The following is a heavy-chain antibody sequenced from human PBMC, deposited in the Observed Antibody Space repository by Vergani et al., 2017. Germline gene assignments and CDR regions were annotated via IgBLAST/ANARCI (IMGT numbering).Heavy chain of an antibody. CDR3: ARAPRIAAAGTGFAFDI. J-gene: IGHJ3*02. V-gene: IGHV3-30*04. CDR1: GFTFSSYA. CDR2: ISYDGSNK. D-gene: IGHD6-13*01. Sequence: QVQLVESGGGVVQPGRSLRLSCAASGFTFSSYAMHWVRQAPGKGLEWVAVISYDGSNKYYADSVKGRFTISRDNSKNTLYLQMNSLRAEDTAVYYCARAPRIAAAGTGFAFDIWGQGTMVTVSS.